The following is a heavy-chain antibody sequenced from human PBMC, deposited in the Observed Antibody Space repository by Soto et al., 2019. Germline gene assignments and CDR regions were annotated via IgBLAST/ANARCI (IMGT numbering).Heavy chain of an antibody. CDR3: AKGRGWSSYSHYGAMDG. D-gene: IGHD6-19*01. Sequence: QVQLVESGGGVVQPGRSLRLSCAAAGFTFSSYGIHWVRQAPGQGLEWVAVISNDGSNKHYADSVKGRFTISRDNSKNPLYLQMNRLNAEDTAVYYCAKGRGWSSYSHYGAMDGWGQGPTVTVSS. CDR1: GFTFSSYG. J-gene: IGHJ6*02. V-gene: IGHV3-30*18. CDR2: ISNDGSNK.